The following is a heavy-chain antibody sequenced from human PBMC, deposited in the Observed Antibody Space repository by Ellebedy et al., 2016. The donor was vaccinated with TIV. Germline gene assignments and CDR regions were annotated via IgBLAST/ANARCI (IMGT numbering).Heavy chain of an antibody. J-gene: IGHJ4*02. V-gene: IGHV1-46*01. D-gene: IGHD4-17*01. CDR2: LDARVGST. CDR3: ASVPSAGADF. CDR1: GYPFTNYY. Sequence: ASVKVSCKASGYPFTNYYFHWIRQATGQGLEWMGVLDARVGSTTYAETLQGRITMTRDMSTRTVYMELDSLRSDDTAVYYCASVPSAGADFWGQGTLVTVSS.